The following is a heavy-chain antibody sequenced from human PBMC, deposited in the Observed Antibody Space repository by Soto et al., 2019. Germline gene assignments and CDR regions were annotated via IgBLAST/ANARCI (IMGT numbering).Heavy chain of an antibody. CDR2: IYSGGST. J-gene: IGHJ4*02. Sequence: VGSLRLSCAASWFTVSSNYMSWVRQAPGKGLEWVSVIYSGGSTYYADSVKGRFTISRDNSKNTLYLQMNSLRAEDTAVYYCARVSSGWYGPYFDYWGQGTLVTVSS. CDR1: WFTVSSNY. CDR3: ARVSSGWYGPYFDY. D-gene: IGHD6-19*01. V-gene: IGHV3-53*01.